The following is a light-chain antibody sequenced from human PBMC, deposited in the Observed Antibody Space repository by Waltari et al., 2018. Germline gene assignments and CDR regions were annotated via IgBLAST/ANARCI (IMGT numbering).Light chain of an antibody. V-gene: IGKV3-11*01. Sequence: EIVLTQSPATLSLSPGERATLSCRPSQSVRSYLAWYQQKPGQAPRLPIYDTSNRASGIPARFSGSGSGTDFSLSISSLEPEDFAVYYCQQRHNWPLTFGGGTKVEIK. J-gene: IGKJ4*01. CDR2: DTS. CDR3: QQRHNWPLT. CDR1: QSVRSY.